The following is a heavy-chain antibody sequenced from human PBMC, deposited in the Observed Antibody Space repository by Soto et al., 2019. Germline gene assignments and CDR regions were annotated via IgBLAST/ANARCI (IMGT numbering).Heavy chain of an antibody. CDR2: IYYSGST. V-gene: IGHV4-31*03. J-gene: IGHJ4*02. Sequence: SETLSLTCTVSGGSISSGGYYWSWIRQHPGKGLEWIGYIYYSGSTYYNPSLKSRVTISVDTSKNQFSLKLSSVTAADTAVYYCARLVAGNADYWGQGTLVTVSS. CDR1: GGSISSGGYY. CDR3: ARLVAGNADY. D-gene: IGHD6-13*01.